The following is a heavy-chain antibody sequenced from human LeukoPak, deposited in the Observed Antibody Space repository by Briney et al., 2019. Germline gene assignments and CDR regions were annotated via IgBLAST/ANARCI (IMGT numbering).Heavy chain of an antibody. CDR1: GGSISSGGYS. D-gene: IGHD3-3*01. CDR3: ARAGGYDFWSGYYNPYYFDY. Sequence: PSGTLSLTCAVSGGSISSGGYSWSWIRQPPGKGLEWIGYIYHSGSTYYNPSLKSRVTISVDRSKNQFSLKLSSVTAADTAVYYCARAGGYDFWSGYYNPYYFDYWGQGTLVTVSS. J-gene: IGHJ4*02. V-gene: IGHV4-30-2*01. CDR2: IYHSGST.